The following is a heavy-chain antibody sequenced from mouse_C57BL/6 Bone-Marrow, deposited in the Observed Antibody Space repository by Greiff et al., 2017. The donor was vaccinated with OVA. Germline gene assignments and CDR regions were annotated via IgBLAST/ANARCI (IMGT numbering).Heavy chain of an antibody. Sequence: QVQLQQSGAELVRPGTSVKMSCKASGYTFTNYWIGWAKQRPGHGLEWIGDIYPGGGYTNYNEKFKGKATLTADKSSSTAYMQFSSLTSEDSAIYYCAFYYGSPYWYFDVWGTGTTVTVSS. CDR2: IYPGGGYT. CDR3: AFYYGSPYWYFDV. V-gene: IGHV1-63*01. CDR1: GYTFTNYW. J-gene: IGHJ1*03. D-gene: IGHD1-1*01.